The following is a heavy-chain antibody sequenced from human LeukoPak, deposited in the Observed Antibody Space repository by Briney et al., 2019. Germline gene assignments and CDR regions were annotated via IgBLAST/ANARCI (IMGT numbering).Heavy chain of an antibody. D-gene: IGHD3-9*01. Sequence: GGSLRLSCAASGFSVSGNYMSWVRQAPGKGLEWISVIYNDGITYYADSVKGRFTISRDNSKNTLYLRMNGLRAEDTAVYYCAKSGGTSARNFDWTWGQGILVTVSS. CDR2: IYNDGIT. CDR3: AKSGGTSARNFDWT. CDR1: GFSVSGNY. J-gene: IGHJ4*02. V-gene: IGHV3-53*01.